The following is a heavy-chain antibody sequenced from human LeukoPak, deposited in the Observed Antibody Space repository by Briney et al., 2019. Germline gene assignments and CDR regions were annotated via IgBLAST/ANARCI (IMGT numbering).Heavy chain of an antibody. Sequence: SETLSLTCTVSGGSISSGDYYWSWIRQPPGKGLEWIGYIYYSGSTYYNPSLKSRVTISVDTSKNQFSLKLSSVTAADTAVYYCARRPSLGVFDYWGQGTLVTVSS. V-gene: IGHV4-30-4*01. D-gene: IGHD1-26*01. CDR1: GGSISSGDYY. CDR2: IYYSGST. CDR3: ARRPSLGVFDY. J-gene: IGHJ4*02.